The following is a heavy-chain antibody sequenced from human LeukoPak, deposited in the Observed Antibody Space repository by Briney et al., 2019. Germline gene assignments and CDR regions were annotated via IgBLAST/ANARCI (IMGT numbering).Heavy chain of an antibody. D-gene: IGHD3-22*01. Sequence: NPGGSLRLSCAASGFTFSSYSMNWVRQAPGKGLEWVSSISSSSSYIYYADSVKGRFTISRDNAKNSLYLQMNSLGAEDTAVYYCARIKGYYYDSSVDYWGQGTLVTVSS. CDR3: ARIKGYYYDSSVDY. V-gene: IGHV3-21*01. CDR2: ISSSSSYI. J-gene: IGHJ4*02. CDR1: GFTFSSYS.